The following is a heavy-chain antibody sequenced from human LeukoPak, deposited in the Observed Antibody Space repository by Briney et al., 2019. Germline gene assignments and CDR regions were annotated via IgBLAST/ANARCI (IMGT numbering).Heavy chain of an antibody. V-gene: IGHV4-59*01. Sequence: SETLSLTCTVSGGSISSYYWSWIRQPPGKGLEWIGYIYYSGSTNYNPSLKSRVTISVDTSKNQFSLKLSSVTAADTAVYYCARRSPYSSGWFTLWWFDPWGQGTLVTVSS. CDR2: IYYSGST. CDR1: GGSISSYY. D-gene: IGHD6-19*01. CDR3: ARRSPYSSGWFTLWWFDP. J-gene: IGHJ5*02.